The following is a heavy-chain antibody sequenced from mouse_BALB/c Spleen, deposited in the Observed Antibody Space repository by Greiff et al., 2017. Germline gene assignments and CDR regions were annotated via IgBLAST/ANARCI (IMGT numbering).Heavy chain of an antibody. J-gene: IGHJ2*01. CDR3: ARSDYDGYYDYFDY. CDR1: GYAFTNYL. V-gene: IGHV1-54*01. Sequence: QVQLKQSGAELVRPGTSVKVSCKASGYAFTNYLIEWVKQRPGQGLEWIGVINPGSGGTNYNEKFKGKATLTADKSSSTAYMQLSSLTSDDSAVYFCARSDYDGYYDYFDYWGQGTTLTVSS. CDR2: INPGSGGT. D-gene: IGHD2-3*01.